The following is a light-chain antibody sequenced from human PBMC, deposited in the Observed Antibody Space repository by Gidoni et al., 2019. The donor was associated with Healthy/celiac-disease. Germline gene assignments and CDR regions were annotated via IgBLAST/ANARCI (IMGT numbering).Light chain of an antibody. Sequence: AIRMTQSPSSFSASTGDRVTIPCRASKGISSYLAWYQQKPGKAPKLLIYAASTLQSWVPSRFSGSGSGTDFTLTISCLQSEDFATYYCQQYYSYPFTFGPGTKVDIK. CDR1: KGISSY. V-gene: IGKV1-8*01. CDR3: QQYYSYPFT. CDR2: AAS. J-gene: IGKJ3*01.